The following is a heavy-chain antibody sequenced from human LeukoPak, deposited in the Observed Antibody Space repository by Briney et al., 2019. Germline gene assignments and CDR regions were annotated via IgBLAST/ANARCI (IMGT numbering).Heavy chain of an antibody. D-gene: IGHD3-10*01. CDR2: IKQDGSEK. Sequence: GGSLRLSCAASGFTFSSHAMSWVRQAPGKGLEWVANIKQDGSEKYYVDSVKGRFTISRDNAKNSLYLEMNSLRAEDTAVYYCARKVGDYWGQGTLVTVSS. V-gene: IGHV3-7*01. J-gene: IGHJ4*02. CDR1: GFTFSSHA. CDR3: ARKVGDY.